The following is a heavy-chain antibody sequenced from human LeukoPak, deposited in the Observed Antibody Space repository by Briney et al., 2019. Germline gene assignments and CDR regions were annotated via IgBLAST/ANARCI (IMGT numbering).Heavy chain of an antibody. CDR2: INPNSGGT. CDR3: AREGTEAMGGYYMDV. Sequence: ASVKVSCKASGYAFTGYYMHWVRQAPGQGLEWMGWINPNSGGTNYAQKFQGRVTMTRDTSISTAYMELSRLRSDDTAVYYCAREGTEAMGGYYMDVWGKGTTVTVSS. J-gene: IGHJ6*03. V-gene: IGHV1-2*02. D-gene: IGHD5-18*01. CDR1: GYAFTGYY.